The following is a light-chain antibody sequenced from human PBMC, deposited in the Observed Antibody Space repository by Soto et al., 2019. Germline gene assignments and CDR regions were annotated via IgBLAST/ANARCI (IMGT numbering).Light chain of an antibody. J-gene: IGLJ2*01. CDR1: SSDIGRYNY. V-gene: IGLV2-14*01. CDR3: SLYTASSTLL. CDR2: EVS. Sequence: QSVLTQPASVSGSPGQSITISCTGTSSDIGRYNYVSWYQQHPGEAPKLIIYEVSNRPSGVSHRFSGSKSGNTASLTISGLQAEDEADYYCSLYTASSTLLFGGGTKLTVL.